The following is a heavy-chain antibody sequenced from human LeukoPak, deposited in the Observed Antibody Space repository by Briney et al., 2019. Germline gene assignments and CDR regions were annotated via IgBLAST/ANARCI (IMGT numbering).Heavy chain of an antibody. CDR2: IYYSGST. V-gene: IGHV4-59*01. CDR1: GGSISSYY. D-gene: IGHD2-2*01. Sequence: KPSETLSLTCTASGGSISSYYWSWIRQPPGKGLEWIGYIYYSGSTNYNPSLKSRVTISVDTSKNQFSLKLSSVPAADTAVYYCARDQVVPAATDAFDIWGQGTMVTVSS. J-gene: IGHJ3*02. CDR3: ARDQVVPAATDAFDI.